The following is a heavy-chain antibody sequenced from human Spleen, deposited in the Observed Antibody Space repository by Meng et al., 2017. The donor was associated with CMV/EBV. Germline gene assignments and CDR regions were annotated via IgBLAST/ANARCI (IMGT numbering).Heavy chain of an antibody. CDR1: GFTFSSYG. Sequence: GESLKISCAASGFTFSSYGMHWVRQVPGKGPVCVSRIDGDGSSTNYADSVKGRFTISRDNAKNTLYLHMNSLRADDTAVYYCAKRGDSSGTYAMDVWGQGTTVTVSS. D-gene: IGHD3-22*01. V-gene: IGHV3-74*01. CDR3: AKRGDSSGTYAMDV. CDR2: IDGDGSST. J-gene: IGHJ6*02.